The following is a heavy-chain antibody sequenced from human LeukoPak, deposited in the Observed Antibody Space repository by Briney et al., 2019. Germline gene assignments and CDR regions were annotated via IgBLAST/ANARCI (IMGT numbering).Heavy chain of an antibody. CDR2: INPNSGDT. D-gene: IGHD1-14*01. Sequence: ASVKVSCKASGYTFTDYYIHWVRQAPGQGLEWMGWINPNSGDTNYAQNFQGRVTMPRDTSISTAYMELSRLTSDDTAVYYCASPPSYIRYWGQGTLVTVSS. CDR1: GYTFTDYY. CDR3: ASPPSYIRY. J-gene: IGHJ4*02. V-gene: IGHV1-2*02.